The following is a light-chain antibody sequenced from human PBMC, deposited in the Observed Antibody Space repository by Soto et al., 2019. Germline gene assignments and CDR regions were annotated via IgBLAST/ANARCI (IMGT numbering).Light chain of an antibody. CDR2: KVS. V-gene: IGKV2-30*01. CDR3: MQGSHSPIT. J-gene: IGKJ5*01. Sequence: DVVMTQSPLSLPVTLGQPASISCRSSRSLVYSDGDIDLSWFQQGPGQSPRRLIYKVSNRDSGVPDRFSGSGSGTDFTLKISRVEAEDVGVYYCMQGSHSPITFGQGTRLEIK. CDR1: RSLVYSDGDID.